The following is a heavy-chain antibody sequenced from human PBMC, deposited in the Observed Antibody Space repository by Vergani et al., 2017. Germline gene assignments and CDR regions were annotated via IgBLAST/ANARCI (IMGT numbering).Heavy chain of an antibody. J-gene: IGHJ6*02. V-gene: IGHV1-18*04. CDR1: GYTFTGYY. CDR2: ISAYNGNT. D-gene: IGHD3-10*01. CDR3: AGSAGNYYGYLTEYGMDV. Sequence: VQLVQSGAEVKKPGASVKVSCKASGYTFTGYYMHWVQQAPGKGLEWMGWISAYNGNTNYAQKLQGRVTMTTDTSTSTAYMELRSLRSDDTAVYYCAGSAGNYYGYLTEYGMDVWGQGTTVTVSS.